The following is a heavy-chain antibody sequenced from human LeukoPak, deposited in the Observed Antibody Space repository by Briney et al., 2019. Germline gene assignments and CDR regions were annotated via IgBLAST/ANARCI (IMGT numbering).Heavy chain of an antibody. D-gene: IGHD2-15*01. Sequence: SVKVSCKASGGTFSSYAISWVRQAPGQGLEWMGGIIPIFGTANYAQKFQGRVTITADKSTSTAYMELSSLRSENTAVYYCARGPTWYYFDYWGQGTLVTVSS. CDR3: ARGPTWYYFDY. V-gene: IGHV1-69*06. CDR1: GGTFSSYA. CDR2: IIPIFGTA. J-gene: IGHJ4*02.